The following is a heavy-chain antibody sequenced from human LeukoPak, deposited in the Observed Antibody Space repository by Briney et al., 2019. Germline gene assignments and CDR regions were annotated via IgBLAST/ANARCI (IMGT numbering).Heavy chain of an antibody. Sequence: SVKVSCKASGGTFSSYAISWVRQAPGQGLEWMGGIIPIFGTANYAQKFQGRVTITADKSTSTAYMELSRLRSDDTAVYYCARDMEYYDILTGAYWGQGTLVTVSS. V-gene: IGHV1-69*06. CDR2: IIPIFGTA. J-gene: IGHJ4*02. D-gene: IGHD3-9*01. CDR3: ARDMEYYDILTGAY. CDR1: GGTFSSYA.